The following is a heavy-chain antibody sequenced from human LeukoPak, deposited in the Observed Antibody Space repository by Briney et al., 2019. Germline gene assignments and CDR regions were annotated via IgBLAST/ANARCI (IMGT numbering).Heavy chain of an antibody. D-gene: IGHD3-10*01. CDR3: ARDRYYGSENYYYYYYMDV. CDR2: IWYDGSKT. V-gene: IGHV3-33*01. CDR1: GFTSSNYG. J-gene: IGHJ6*03. Sequence: GGSLRLSCAASGFTSSNYGMHWVRQAPGKGLEWVAVIWYDGSKTYYADSVKGRFTISRDNSKNTLYLQMSSLRAEDTAVYYCARDRYYGSENYYYYYYMDVWGKGTTVTVSS.